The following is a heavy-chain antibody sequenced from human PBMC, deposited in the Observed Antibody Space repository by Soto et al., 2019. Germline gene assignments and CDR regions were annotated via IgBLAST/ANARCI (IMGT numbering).Heavy chain of an antibody. D-gene: IGHD5-12*01. CDR1: GFTFSDYY. V-gene: IGHV3-11*01. J-gene: IGHJ5*02. CDR3: ASRPVAIARGYDYLPVGFDP. CDR2: ISSSGSTI. Sequence: GGSLRLSCAASGFTFSDYYMSWIRQAPGKGLEWVSYISSSGSTIYYADSVKGRFTISRDNAKNSLYLQMNSLRAEDTAVYYCASRPVAIARGYDYLPVGFDPWGQGTLVAVSS.